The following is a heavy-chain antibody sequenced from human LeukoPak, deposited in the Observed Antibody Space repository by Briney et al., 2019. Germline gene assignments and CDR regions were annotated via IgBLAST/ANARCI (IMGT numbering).Heavy chain of an antibody. CDR2: IFAGGGAA. CDR1: GFPLSHYA. Sequence: GGSLRLSCPVSGFPLSHYAMTWVRQAPGKGLEWVSSIFAGGGAALYADSVRGRFTIFRDDSKSTLFLQMHSLRAEDTAIYYCAKNYYDRRGPYSWVFDYWGQGTLVTVSS. CDR3: AKNYYDRRGPYSWVFDY. D-gene: IGHD3-22*01. V-gene: IGHV3-23*01. J-gene: IGHJ4*02.